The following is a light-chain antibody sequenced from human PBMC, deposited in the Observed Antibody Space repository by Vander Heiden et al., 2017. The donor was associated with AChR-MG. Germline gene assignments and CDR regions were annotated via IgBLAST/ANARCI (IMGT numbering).Light chain of an antibody. CDR1: ESIRNN. Sequence: EIVMTQSPATLSVSPGERDTLSCMASESIRNNLAWYQQKPGRAPRLLIYGAFTRGNGIPARFSGSGSGTELTLTVSSLQSEDFAVYYCQQYENWARTFGQGTTV. J-gene: IGKJ1*01. CDR3: QQYENWART. V-gene: IGKV3-15*01. CDR2: GAF.